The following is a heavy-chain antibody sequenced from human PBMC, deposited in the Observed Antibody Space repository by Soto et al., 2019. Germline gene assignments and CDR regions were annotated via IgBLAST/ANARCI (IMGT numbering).Heavy chain of an antibody. CDR3: ARQKSSGRRSYYYYGMDV. CDR2: IIPIFGTA. CDR1: GGTFSSYA. D-gene: IGHD6-19*01. Sequence: SVKVSCKASGGTFSSYAISWVRQAPGQGLEWMGGIIPIFGTANYAQKFQGRVTITADESTSTAYMELSSLRSEDTAVYYCARQKSSGRRSYYYYGMDVWGQGTTVTSP. J-gene: IGHJ6*02. V-gene: IGHV1-69*13.